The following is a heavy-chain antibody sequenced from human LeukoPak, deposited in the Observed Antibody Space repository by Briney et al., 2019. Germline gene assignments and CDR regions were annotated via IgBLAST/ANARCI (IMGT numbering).Heavy chain of an antibody. CDR3: ARGAFWSGLTYYYYYMDV. V-gene: IGHV4-38-2*02. CDR1: GYSISSGYY. D-gene: IGHD3-3*01. J-gene: IGHJ6*03. CDR2: INHSGST. Sequence: PSETLSLTCTVSGYSISSGYYWSWIRQPPGKGLEWIGEINHSGSTNYNPSLKSRVTISVDTSKNQFSLKLSSVTAADTAVYYCARGAFWSGLTYYYYYMDVWGKGTTVTVSS.